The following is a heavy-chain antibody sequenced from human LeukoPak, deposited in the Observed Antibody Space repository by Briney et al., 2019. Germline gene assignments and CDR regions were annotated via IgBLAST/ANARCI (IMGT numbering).Heavy chain of an antibody. CDR2: INPNSGGT. V-gene: IGHV1-2*04. CDR1: GYTFTGYY. D-gene: IGHD2-2*01. CDR3: ARGGPAGYCRSTSCLPHGMDV. Sequence: ASVKVSCKASGYTFTGYYMHWVRQAPGQGLEWMGWINPNSGGTNYAQKFQGWVTMTRDTSISTAYMELSRLRSDDTAVYYCARGGPAGYCRSTSCLPHGMDVWGQGTTVTVSS. J-gene: IGHJ6*02.